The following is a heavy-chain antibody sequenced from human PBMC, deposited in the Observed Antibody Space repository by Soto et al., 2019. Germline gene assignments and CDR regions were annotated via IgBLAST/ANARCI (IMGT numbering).Heavy chain of an antibody. V-gene: IGHV2-5*02. CDR2: IYWDDDK. D-gene: IGHD3-10*01. J-gene: IGHJ3*01. CDR3: ASWCGNHIRGHDAFDF. Sequence: QTTLKESGPTLVKPTQTLTLTCTSLGLSLSTSALGVAWIRQSPGKSLERLAVIYWDDDKSYSPSLKISLTITHVTSKNQVVLTMTNMDPVDTGTYYYASWCGNHIRGHDAFDFWGQGALVTVPS. CDR1: GLSLSTSALG.